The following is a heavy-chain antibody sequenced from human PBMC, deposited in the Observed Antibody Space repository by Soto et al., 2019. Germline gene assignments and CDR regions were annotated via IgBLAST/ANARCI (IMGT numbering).Heavy chain of an antibody. CDR2: ISAFNGET. J-gene: IGHJ4*02. D-gene: IGHD6-19*01. V-gene: IGHV1-18*01. CDR3: VRDQQWLLPVPLDFDY. CDR1: GFTFSDYG. Sequence: ASVKVSCKASGFTFSDYGFSWVRQAPGRGLEWMGWISAFNGETNYTQKSEGRVAMTTDAATTTAYMELRSLTVDDTAVYYCVRDQQWLLPVPLDFDYWGQGTVVTVSS.